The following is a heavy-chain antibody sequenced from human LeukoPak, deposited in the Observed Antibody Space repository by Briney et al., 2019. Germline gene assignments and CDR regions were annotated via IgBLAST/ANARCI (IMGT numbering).Heavy chain of an antibody. CDR2: IYSGGST. Sequence: GGSLSLSCAVSGFTLRSNYMSWVREAPRKGLEWVSVIYSGGSTYYAASLTGRFTISRDNSKNRLYLQMNRLRAEDTAVYYWAKYGAYNWFDPWGQGTLVTVSS. V-gene: IGHV3-53*01. CDR3: AKYGAYNWFDP. CDR1: GFTLRSNY. J-gene: IGHJ5*02. D-gene: IGHD4-17*01.